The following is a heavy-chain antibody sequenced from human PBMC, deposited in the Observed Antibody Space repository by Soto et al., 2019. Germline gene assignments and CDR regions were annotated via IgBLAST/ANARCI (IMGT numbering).Heavy chain of an antibody. CDR3: ARAPLGPDAFDI. D-gene: IGHD7-27*01. CDR1: GGYISSGGCS. V-gene: IGHV4-30-2*01. J-gene: IGHJ3*02. Sequence: PSETMSVTCTVSGGYISSGGCSWSWIKQPPGKGLEWIGYIYHSGSTYYNPSLKSRVTISVDRSKNQFSLKLSSVTAADTAVYYCARAPLGPDAFDIWGQGTMVTVSS. CDR2: IYHSGST.